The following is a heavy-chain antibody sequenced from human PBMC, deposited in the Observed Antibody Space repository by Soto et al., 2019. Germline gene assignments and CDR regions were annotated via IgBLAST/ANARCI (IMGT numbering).Heavy chain of an antibody. D-gene: IGHD5-12*01. CDR2: INYNGGRV. J-gene: IGHJ4*02. Sequence: EVRLVESGGGFVQPGRSLSLSCTVSGFTFDEHSMHWVRQAPGKGLEWVSGINYNGGRVAYVDSVRGRFTIARDNANNSLFLQMNSLRPEDTGLYFCSKGRPRYSGLDTDFDAWGQGTPVTVSS. V-gene: IGHV3-9*01. CDR1: GFTFDEHS. CDR3: SKGRPRYSGLDTDFDA.